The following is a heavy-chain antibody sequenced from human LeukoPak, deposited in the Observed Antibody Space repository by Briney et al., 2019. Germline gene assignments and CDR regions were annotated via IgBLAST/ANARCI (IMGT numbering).Heavy chain of an antibody. Sequence: GGSLRLSCAASGFTFSSYAMSWVRQAPGKGLEWVSAISGSGGSTYYADSVKGRFTISRDNSKNTLYLQMNSLRAEDTAVYYCAKDRQYYDSSGYWKYWGQGPLVTVSS. J-gene: IGHJ4*02. V-gene: IGHV3-23*01. CDR3: AKDRQYYDSSGYWKY. CDR1: GFTFSSYA. D-gene: IGHD3-22*01. CDR2: ISGSGGST.